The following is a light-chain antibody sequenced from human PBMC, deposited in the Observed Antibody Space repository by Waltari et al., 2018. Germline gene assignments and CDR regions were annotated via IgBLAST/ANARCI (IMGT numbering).Light chain of an antibody. V-gene: IGLV2-23*02. J-gene: IGLJ1*01. Sequence: QSGLTQPASVSGSPGQSITISCTGTSSDVGNYNLVSWYQQYPGKAPKLMVYEVTKRTSGVSYRFSGSKSGNTASLTIYWLQSEDEADYYCCSYAGLGIYVFGTGTKLTVL. CDR2: EVT. CDR1: SSDVGNYNL. CDR3: CSYAGLGIYV.